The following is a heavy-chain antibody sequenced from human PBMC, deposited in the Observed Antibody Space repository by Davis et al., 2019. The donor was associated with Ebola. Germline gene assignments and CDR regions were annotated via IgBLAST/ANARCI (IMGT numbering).Heavy chain of an antibody. CDR2: INHSGST. CDR1: GGSFSGYY. J-gene: IGHJ6*04. CDR3: ARERPAAPAGYYGMDV. D-gene: IGHD2-2*01. Sequence: PSETLSLTCAVYGGSFSGYYWSWIRQPPGKGLEWIGEINHSGSTNYNPSLKSRVTISVDTSKNQFSLKLSSVTAADTAVYYCARERPAAPAGYYGMDVWGKGTTVTVSS. V-gene: IGHV4-34*01.